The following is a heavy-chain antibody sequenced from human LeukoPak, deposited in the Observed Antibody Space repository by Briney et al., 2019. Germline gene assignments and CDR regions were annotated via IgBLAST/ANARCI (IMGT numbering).Heavy chain of an antibody. CDR3: ARFYDSSGYLTPSLDY. Sequence: RWASVKVSCKASGYTFTSYGISWVRQAPGQGLEWMGWISAYNGNTNYAQKLQGRVTMTTDTSTGTAYMELRSLRSDDTAVYYCARFYDSSGYLTPSLDYWGQGTLVTVSS. CDR2: ISAYNGNT. V-gene: IGHV1-18*01. D-gene: IGHD3-22*01. CDR1: GYTFTSYG. J-gene: IGHJ4*02.